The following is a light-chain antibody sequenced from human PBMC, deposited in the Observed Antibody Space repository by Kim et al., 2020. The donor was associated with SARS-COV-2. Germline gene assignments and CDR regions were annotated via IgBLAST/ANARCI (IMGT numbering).Light chain of an antibody. V-gene: IGLV3-9*01. CDR3: QVWDSSTWV. CDR2: TDT. CDR1: NIGSKD. Sequence: VAVGQTARITCGENNIGSKDVLWYQQKPGQAPVLVIYTDTNRPSGIPERFSGSNSGNTATLTISRAQAGDEADYYCQVWDSSTWVFGGGTQLTVL. J-gene: IGLJ3*02.